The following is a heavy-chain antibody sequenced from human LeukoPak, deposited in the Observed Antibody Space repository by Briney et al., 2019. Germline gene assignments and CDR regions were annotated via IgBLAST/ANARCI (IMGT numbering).Heavy chain of an antibody. CDR3: AKTSRVNSAYDSPFDY. J-gene: IGHJ4*02. D-gene: IGHD5-12*01. CDR1: GFTFSTYA. Sequence: GGSLRLSCAASGFTFSTYAMSWVRQAPGKGLEWVSAVRGSGSDTYYADSVKGRFTISRDNSKNTLHLQMNSLRAEDTAIYYCAKTSRVNSAYDSPFDYWGQGTLVTVSS. V-gene: IGHV3-23*01. CDR2: VRGSGSDT.